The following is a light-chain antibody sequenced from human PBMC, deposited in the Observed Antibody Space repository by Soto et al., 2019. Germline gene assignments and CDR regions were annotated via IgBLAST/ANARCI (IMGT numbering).Light chain of an antibody. CDR2: GAS. CDR1: QSVSSSY. CDR3: QQRSNWRWT. Sequence: ENMLTHYQGTLSLSGKDGGPLXSTTSQSVSSSYLAWYQQKPGQAPRLLIYGASSRATGIPDRFSGSGSGTDFTLTISSLEPEDFAVYYCQQRSNWRWTFGQGAKVGIK. V-gene: IGKV3D-20*02. J-gene: IGKJ1*01.